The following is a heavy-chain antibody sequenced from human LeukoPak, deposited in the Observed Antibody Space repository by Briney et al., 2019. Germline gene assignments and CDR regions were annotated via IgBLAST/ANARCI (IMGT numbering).Heavy chain of an antibody. J-gene: IGHJ3*01. V-gene: IGHV4-39*07. CDR1: GGSISSSSYY. Sequence: SETLSLTCTVSGGSISSSSYYWGWLRQPPGKGLEWIGSICYSGSTYYNPPLQSQVSISVDTSKDQFSLKLSSVTAAHTAVYYCASTQTITMIVVVIPGAFDFWGQGTMVTVSS. D-gene: IGHD3-22*01. CDR2: ICYSGST. CDR3: ASTQTITMIVVVIPGAFDF.